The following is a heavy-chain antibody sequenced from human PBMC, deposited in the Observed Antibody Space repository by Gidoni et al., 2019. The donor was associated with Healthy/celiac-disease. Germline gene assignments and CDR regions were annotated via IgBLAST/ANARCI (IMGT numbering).Heavy chain of an antibody. CDR3: ARDALRYFDWYGGNWFDP. V-gene: IGHV1-2*04. Sequence: QVQLVQSGAEVKKPGASVKVSCKASGYTFTGYYMHWVRPAPGQGLEWMGWINPNSGGTNYAQKFQGWVTMTRDTSISTAYMELSRLRSDDTAVYYCARDALRYFDWYGGNWFDPWGQGTLVTVSS. CDR1: GYTFTGYY. D-gene: IGHD3-9*01. CDR2: INPNSGGT. J-gene: IGHJ5*02.